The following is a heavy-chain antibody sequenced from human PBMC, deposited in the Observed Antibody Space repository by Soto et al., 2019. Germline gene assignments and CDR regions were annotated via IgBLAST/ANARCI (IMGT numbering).Heavy chain of an antibody. V-gene: IGHV5-51*01. J-gene: IGHJ6*02. Sequence: PGESLKISCKGSGYSFISYWIGWVRQMPGKGLEWMGIIYPGDSDTRYSPSFQGQVTISADKSISTAYLQWSSLKASDTAMYYFARTSAAGKYYDGMDVWGQGTTVTVSS. CDR3: ARTSAAGKYYDGMDV. CDR2: IYPGDSDT. CDR1: GYSFISYW. D-gene: IGHD6-13*01.